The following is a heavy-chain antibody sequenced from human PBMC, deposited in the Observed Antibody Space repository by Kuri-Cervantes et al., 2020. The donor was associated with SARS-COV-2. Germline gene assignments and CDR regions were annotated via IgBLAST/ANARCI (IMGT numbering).Heavy chain of an antibody. CDR2: IYHSWST. CDR3: ARSHSGSYDSPPDY. CDR1: GYSIRSGYY. V-gene: IGHV4-38-2*01. Sequence: SQTLSLTCAVSGYSIRSGYYWGWIRQPPGKGLEWIGSIYHSWSTHYNPSLKSRVTISVDTSKNQFSLKLSSVTAADTGVYYCARSHSGSYDSPPDYWGQGTLVTVSS. D-gene: IGHD1-26*01. J-gene: IGHJ4*02.